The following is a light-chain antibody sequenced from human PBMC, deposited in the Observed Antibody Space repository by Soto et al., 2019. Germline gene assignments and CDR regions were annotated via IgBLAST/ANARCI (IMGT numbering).Light chain of an antibody. CDR2: GAS. Sequence: ETVLTQSPGTLSLSPGERPTLSCRASQSVSSSYLAWYQGKPGQAPRLLIYGASNRATGIPDRFSGSGSGTDFTLTISRLEPEDFAVYYCQQFGSSTLTFGGGTKVEIK. CDR3: QQFGSSTLT. J-gene: IGKJ4*01. V-gene: IGKV3-20*01. CDR1: QSVSSSY.